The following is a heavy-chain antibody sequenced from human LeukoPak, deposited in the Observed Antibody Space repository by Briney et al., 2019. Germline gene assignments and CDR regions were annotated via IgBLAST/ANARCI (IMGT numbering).Heavy chain of an antibody. CDR2: IYSGGST. V-gene: IGHV3-53*01. CDR1: GFTVSSNY. CDR3: VTTKGYVDTADAFDI. Sequence: GGSLRLSCAASGFTVSSNYMSWVRQAPGKGLEWVSVIYSGGSTYYADSVKGRFTISRDNSKNTLYLQMNSLRAEDTAVYYCVTTKGYVDTADAFDIWGQGTMVTVSS. D-gene: IGHD5-18*01. J-gene: IGHJ3*02.